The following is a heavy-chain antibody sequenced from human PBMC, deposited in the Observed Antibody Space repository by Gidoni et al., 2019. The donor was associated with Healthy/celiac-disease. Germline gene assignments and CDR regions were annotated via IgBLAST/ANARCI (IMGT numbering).Heavy chain of an antibody. Sequence: EVQLVESGGGLVQPGGSLRLSCAASGFTFSSYEMNWVRQAPGKGLEWVSYISSSGSTIYYADSVKGRFTISRDNAKNSLYLQMNSLRAEDTAVYYCARVDSSSWPLYYYYGMDVWGQGTTVTVSS. D-gene: IGHD6-13*01. V-gene: IGHV3-48*03. CDR1: GFTFSSYE. J-gene: IGHJ6*02. CDR2: ISSSGSTI. CDR3: ARVDSSSWPLYYYYGMDV.